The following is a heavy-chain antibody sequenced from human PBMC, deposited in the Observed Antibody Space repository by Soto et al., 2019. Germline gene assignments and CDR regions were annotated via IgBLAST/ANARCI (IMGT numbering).Heavy chain of an antibody. D-gene: IGHD6-19*01. J-gene: IGHJ4*02. CDR1: GFTFSSYD. V-gene: IGHV3-13*01. Sequence: EVQLVESGGGLVQPGGSLRISCAASGFTFSSYDMHWVRQATGKGLEWVSAIGTAGDTYYPGSVKGRFTISRENAKNSLYLQMNSLRAEDTAVYYCARDQGAGTFLFDYWGQGTLVTVSS. CDR3: ARDQGAGTFLFDY. CDR2: IGTAGDT.